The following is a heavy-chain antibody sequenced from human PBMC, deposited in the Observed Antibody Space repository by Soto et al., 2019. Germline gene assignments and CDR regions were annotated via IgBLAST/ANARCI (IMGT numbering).Heavy chain of an antibody. Sequence: QVQLVQSGTEVKKPGASVKVSCKASDYTFINYGITWVRQAPGQGLEWMGWIRASNGNTNYAQKFQGRVTMTTDTSTSTAYMELRSLRSDDTAVYYCASSEVVGATKIPTLDYWGQGTLVTVSS. CDR1: DYTFINYG. J-gene: IGHJ4*02. CDR2: IRASNGNT. D-gene: IGHD1-26*01. V-gene: IGHV1-18*01. CDR3: ASSEVVGATKIPTLDY.